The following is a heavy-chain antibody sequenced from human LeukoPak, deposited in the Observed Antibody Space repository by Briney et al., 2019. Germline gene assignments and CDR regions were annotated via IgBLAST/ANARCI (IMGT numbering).Heavy chain of an antibody. Sequence: ASVKVSCKASGYTFTGYYMHWVRQAPGQGLEWMGWINPNSGGTNYAQKLQGRVTMTTDTSTDTAYMELRSLRSDDTALYFCARDPAASYGDVNWFDLWGQGTLVTVSS. CDR2: INPNSGGT. D-gene: IGHD4-17*01. CDR3: ARDPAASYGDVNWFDL. J-gene: IGHJ5*02. CDR1: GYTFTGYY. V-gene: IGHV1-2*02.